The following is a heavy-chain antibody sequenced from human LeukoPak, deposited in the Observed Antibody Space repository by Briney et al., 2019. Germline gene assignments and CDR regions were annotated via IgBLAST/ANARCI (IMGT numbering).Heavy chain of an antibody. CDR3: AGDLLFGSTSHYFDY. Sequence: ASVKVSCKASGYTFTGYYMHWVRQAPGQGLEWMGWINPNSGGTNYAQKFQGRVTMTRDTSISTAYMELSRLRSDDTAVYYCAGDLLFGSTSHYFDYWGQGTLVTVSS. D-gene: IGHD2-2*01. CDR1: GYTFTGYY. CDR2: INPNSGGT. J-gene: IGHJ4*02. V-gene: IGHV1-2*02.